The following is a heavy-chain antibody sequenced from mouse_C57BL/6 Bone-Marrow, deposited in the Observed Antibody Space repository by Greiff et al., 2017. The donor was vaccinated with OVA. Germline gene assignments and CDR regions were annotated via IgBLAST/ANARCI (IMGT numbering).Heavy chain of an antibody. Sequence: QVQLQQPGAELVRPGSSVKLSCKASGYTFTSYWMDWVKQRPGQGLEWIGNIYPSDSETHYNQKFKDKATLTVDKSSSTAYMQLSSLTSEDSAVYYCARKEGWLLSWFADWGQGTLVTVSA. CDR3: ARKEGWLLSWFAD. CDR2: IYPSDSET. V-gene: IGHV1-61*01. CDR1: GYTFTSYW. J-gene: IGHJ3*01. D-gene: IGHD2-3*01.